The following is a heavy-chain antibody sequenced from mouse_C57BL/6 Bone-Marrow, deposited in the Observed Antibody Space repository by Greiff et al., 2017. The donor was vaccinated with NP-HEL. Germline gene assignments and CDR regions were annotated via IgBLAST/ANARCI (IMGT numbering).Heavy chain of an antibody. CDR3: TQEGGYSGGPFAY. J-gene: IGHJ3*01. Sequence: DVKLQESGPGLVKPSQSLSLTCSVTGYSVTSGYYWTWIRQFPGNKLEWMGYINYDGNNNYNPSLKDRISITRDTSKNQFFLKLNSVTTEDPATYNCTQEGGYSGGPFAYWGQGTLVTVSA. V-gene: IGHV3-6*01. CDR1: GYSVTSGYY. CDR2: INYDGNN. D-gene: IGHD1-1*02.